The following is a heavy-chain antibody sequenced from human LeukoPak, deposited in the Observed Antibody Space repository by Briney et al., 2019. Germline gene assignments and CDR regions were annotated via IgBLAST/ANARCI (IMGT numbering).Heavy chain of an antibody. V-gene: IGHV3-7*01. J-gene: IGHJ4*02. Sequence: PGGSLRLSCAASGFTFSSYWISWVRQAPGKGLEWVANIKQDGSEKNYVDSVKGRFTISRDNAKNSLYLQMNSPRAEDTAVYYCAREDWGRYSYWGQGTLVTASS. D-gene: IGHD1-26*01. CDR1: GFTFSSYW. CDR3: AREDWGRYSY. CDR2: IKQDGSEK.